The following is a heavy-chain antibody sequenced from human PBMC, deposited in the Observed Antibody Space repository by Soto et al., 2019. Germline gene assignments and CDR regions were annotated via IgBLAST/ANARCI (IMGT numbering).Heavy chain of an antibody. CDR3: ARDRVFTLLDV. CDR2: IYYSGNT. CDR1: GASINSADYY. D-gene: IGHD6-13*01. J-gene: IGHJ6*02. V-gene: IGHV4-31*03. Sequence: QVQLRESGPGLVKPSQTLSLTCTVSGASINSADYYWSWIRHRPGKGLEWVGYIYYSGNTYYNPSLRSRVTISIDTSKNQFSLNLGSMTAADTAVYYCARDRVFTLLDVWGQGTTVTLSS.